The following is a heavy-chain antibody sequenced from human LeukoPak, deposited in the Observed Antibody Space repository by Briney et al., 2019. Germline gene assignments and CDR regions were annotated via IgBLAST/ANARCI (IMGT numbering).Heavy chain of an antibody. J-gene: IGHJ4*02. CDR1: GFTFSSYS. V-gene: IGHV3-48*04. Sequence: QPGGSLRLSCAASGFTFSSYSMNWVRQAPGKGLEWVSYISSSSNTIYYADSVKGRFTISRDNAKNSVYLQMNSLRAEDTAVYYCARAPSCSTTTCYVDCWGQGTLVTVSS. CDR2: ISSSSNTI. CDR3: ARAPSCSTTTCYVDC. D-gene: IGHD2-2*01.